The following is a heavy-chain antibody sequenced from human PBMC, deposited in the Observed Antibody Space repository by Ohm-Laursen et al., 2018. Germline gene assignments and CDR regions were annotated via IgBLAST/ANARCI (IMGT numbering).Heavy chain of an antibody. CDR3: ARHESSDSPSHYYYYTMDV. V-gene: IGHV3-11*01. J-gene: IGHJ6*02. CDR2: ITSGGGII. Sequence: SLRLSCTASGFTFIDYDMSWIRQTPGKGLEWLSNITSGGGIIYSADSVKGRFTISRDNDEDTLYLQMNSLRAEDTAIYYCARHESSDSPSHYYYYTMDVWGQGTTVTVSS. D-gene: IGHD3-22*01. CDR1: GFTFIDYD.